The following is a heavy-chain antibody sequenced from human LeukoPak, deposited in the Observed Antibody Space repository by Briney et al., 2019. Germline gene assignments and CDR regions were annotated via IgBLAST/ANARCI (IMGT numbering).Heavy chain of an antibody. J-gene: IGHJ4*02. V-gene: IGHV3-33*01. CDR2: LWYDGSNK. D-gene: IGHD3-10*01. CDR1: GFTFSSVG. Sequence: QAGGSLRLSCAASGFTFSSVGMHWVRQAPGKGLEWVAVLWYDGSNKYYADSVKGRFTISRDNSKNMLYLQMNSLRAEDTAVYYCASFKSSGSYYNLPDYWGQGTLVSVSS. CDR3: ASFKSSGSYYNLPDY.